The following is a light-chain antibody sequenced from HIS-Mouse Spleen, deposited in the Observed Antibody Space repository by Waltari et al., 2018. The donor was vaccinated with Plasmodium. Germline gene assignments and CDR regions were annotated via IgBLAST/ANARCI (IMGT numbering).Light chain of an antibody. V-gene: IGKV3-15*01. CDR2: GAS. CDR1: QSVSSN. CDR3: QQYNNWSFT. Sequence: EIVMTQSPATLSVYPGERATPSCRASQSVSSNLAWYQQKPGQAPRLLIYGASTRATGIPARFSGSGSGTEFTLTISSLQSEDFAVYYCQQYNNWSFTFGPGTKVDIK. J-gene: IGKJ3*01.